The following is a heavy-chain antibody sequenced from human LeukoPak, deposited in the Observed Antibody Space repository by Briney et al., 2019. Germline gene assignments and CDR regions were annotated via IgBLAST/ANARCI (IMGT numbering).Heavy chain of an antibody. V-gene: IGHV4-59*01. CDR2: IYYSGST. Sequence: SETLSLTXTVSGGSISSYYWSWIRQPPGKGLEWIGYIYYSGSTNYNPSLKSRVTISVDTSKNQFSLKLSSVTAADTAVYYCAREDYYHMDVWGKGTTVTVSS. CDR3: AREDYYHMDV. CDR1: GGSISSYY. J-gene: IGHJ6*03.